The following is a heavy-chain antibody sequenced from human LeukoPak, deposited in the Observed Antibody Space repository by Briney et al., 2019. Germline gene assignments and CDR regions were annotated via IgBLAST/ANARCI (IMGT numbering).Heavy chain of an antibody. V-gene: IGHV1-18*01. Sequence: GASVKVSCKASGYTFTSYGISWVRQAPGQGLEWMGWISAYNGNTNYAQKLQGRVTMTTDTSTSTAYMELRSLRSDDTAVYYCARDHFASGSWKFDYWGQGTLVTVSS. J-gene: IGHJ4*02. CDR3: ARDHFASGSWKFDY. CDR1: GYTFTSYG. D-gene: IGHD6-13*01. CDR2: ISAYNGNT.